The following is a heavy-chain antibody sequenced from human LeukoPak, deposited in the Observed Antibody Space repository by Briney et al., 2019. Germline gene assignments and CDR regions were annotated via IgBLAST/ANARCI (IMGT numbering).Heavy chain of an antibody. Sequence: PGGSLRLSCAASGVTFSSYAMSWVRQAPGKGLEWVSTISGSGGSTHYADSVNGRFTISRDSSKNTLHLQMDSLRVEDTAVYYCAKDMVRGVIQSAFDFWGQGTLVTVSS. J-gene: IGHJ4*02. V-gene: IGHV3-23*01. CDR2: ISGSGGST. CDR1: GVTFSSYA. D-gene: IGHD3-10*01. CDR3: AKDMVRGVIQSAFDF.